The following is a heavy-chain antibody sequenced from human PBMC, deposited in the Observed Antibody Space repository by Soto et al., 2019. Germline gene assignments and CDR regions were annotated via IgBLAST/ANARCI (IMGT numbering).Heavy chain of an antibody. V-gene: IGHV3-23*01. CDR1: GFTFSSYA. CDR3: VKDLQTVLLMIVVVKTSAFDI. D-gene: IGHD3-22*01. CDR2: ISGSGGST. Sequence: GGSLRLSCAASGFTFSSYAMSWVRQAPGKGLEWVSAISGSGGSTYYADSVKGRFTISRDNSKNTLYLQMNSLRAEDTAVYYCVKDLQTVLLMIVVVKTSAFDIWGQGTMVTVSS. J-gene: IGHJ3*02.